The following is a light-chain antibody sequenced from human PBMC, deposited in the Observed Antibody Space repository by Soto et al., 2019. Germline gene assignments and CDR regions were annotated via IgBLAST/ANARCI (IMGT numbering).Light chain of an antibody. CDR2: EVN. CDR3: SSYSVSSTHYV. J-gene: IGLJ1*01. CDR1: SSDVGGYNY. V-gene: IGLV2-14*03. Sequence: QSALSQPASVSGSPGQSITISCTGSSSDVGGYNYVSWYQQYPGKAPKLMIYEVNNRPSGVSDRFSGSKSGKTASLTISALQSEDEADYYCSSYSVSSTHYVFGSGTKLTVL.